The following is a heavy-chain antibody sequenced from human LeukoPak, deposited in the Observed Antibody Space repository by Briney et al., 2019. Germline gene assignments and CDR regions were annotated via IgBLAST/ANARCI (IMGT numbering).Heavy chain of an antibody. V-gene: IGHV4-4*09. Sequence: PSETLSLTCTVSGGSISSYYWSWIRQPPGKGLEWIGYIYTSGSTNYNPSLKSRVTISVDTSKNQFSLKLSSVTAADTAVYYCARQGSSWEFDYWGQGTLVTVSS. CDR3: ARQGSSWEFDY. J-gene: IGHJ4*02. CDR1: GGSISSYY. D-gene: IGHD6-13*01. CDR2: IYTSGST.